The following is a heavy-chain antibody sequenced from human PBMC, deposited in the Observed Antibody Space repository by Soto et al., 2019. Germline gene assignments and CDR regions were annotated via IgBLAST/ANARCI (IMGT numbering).Heavy chain of an antibody. CDR2: INHSGST. CDR1: GGSVSGYY. Sequence: PSTTLSLTCGVYGGSVSGYYWSWIGQPPGKGLEWIGEINHSGSTNYNPSLKSRVTISVDTSKNQFSLKLSSVTAADTAAYYCAGGRYYDSSGYYYMDAFDIWGQGTTVTVSS. J-gene: IGHJ3*02. D-gene: IGHD3-22*01. CDR3: AGGRYYDSSGYYYMDAFDI. V-gene: IGHV4-34*01.